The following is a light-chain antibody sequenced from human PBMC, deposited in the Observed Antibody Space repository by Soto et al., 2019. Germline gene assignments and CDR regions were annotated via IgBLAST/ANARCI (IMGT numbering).Light chain of an antibody. J-gene: IGKJ4*01. Sequence: EIVLTQSPATLSLSPGERATLSCRASQSIGSYLAWYQQKPGQAPRLLIYDAFNRATGIPARFSGSGSGTDFTLTISSLEPEDFAVYYCQHRSNWPPATFGGGTKVEIK. CDR3: QHRSNWPPAT. CDR2: DAF. V-gene: IGKV3-11*01. CDR1: QSIGSY.